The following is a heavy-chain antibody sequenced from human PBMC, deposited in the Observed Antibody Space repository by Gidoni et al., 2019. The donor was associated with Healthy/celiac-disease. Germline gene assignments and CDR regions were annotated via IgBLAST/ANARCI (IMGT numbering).Heavy chain of an antibody. CDR2: IGTAGDT. CDR3: ARSLDYGDYVDGMDV. D-gene: IGHD4-17*01. J-gene: IGHJ6*02. CDR1: GFTFSSYD. Sequence: EVQLVESGGGLVQPGGSLRLSCAASGFTFSSYDMHWVRQATGKGLEWVSAIGTAGDTYYPGSVKGRFTISRENAKNSLYLQMNSLRAGDTAVYYCARSLDYGDYVDGMDVWGQGTTVTVSS. V-gene: IGHV3-13*01.